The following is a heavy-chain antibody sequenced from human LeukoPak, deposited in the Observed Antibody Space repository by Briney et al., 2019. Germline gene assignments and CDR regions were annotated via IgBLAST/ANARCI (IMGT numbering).Heavy chain of an antibody. Sequence: SETLSLTCAVYGGSFSGYYWSWIRQPPGKGLEWIGEINHSGSTNYNPSLKSRVTISVDTSKNQFSLKLSSVTAAVTAVYYCARALRGIAARLYPYWGQGTLVTVSS. CDR3: ARALRGIAARLYPY. V-gene: IGHV4-34*01. CDR2: INHSGST. CDR1: GGSFSGYY. D-gene: IGHD6-6*01. J-gene: IGHJ4*02.